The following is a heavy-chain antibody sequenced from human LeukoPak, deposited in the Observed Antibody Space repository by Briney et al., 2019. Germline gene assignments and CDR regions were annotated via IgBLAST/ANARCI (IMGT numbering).Heavy chain of an antibody. V-gene: IGHV4-38-2*02. J-gene: IGHJ3*02. CDR1: GYSISSGYY. Sequence: SETLSLTCTVSGYSISSGYYWGWIRQPPGKGLEWIGSIYHSGSTYYNPSLKSRVTISVDTSKNQFSLKLSSVTAADTAVYYCARNVLRYFDWSAHHDAFDIWGQGTMVTVSS. CDR3: ARNVLRYFDWSAHHDAFDI. CDR2: IYHSGST. D-gene: IGHD3-9*01.